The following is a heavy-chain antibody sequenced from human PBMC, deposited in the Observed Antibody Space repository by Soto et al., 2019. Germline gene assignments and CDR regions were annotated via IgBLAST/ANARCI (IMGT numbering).Heavy chain of an antibody. Sequence: GGSLRLSCAASGFTFSNHWMSWVRQAPGKGLEWVANIKEDESEKYYVASVKGRFTISRDNGQNSLYLQNNSPRVKGKAIYYCGRGYYHEKSGDRAYDYWGPGTLVTASP. CDR2: IKEDESEK. CDR1: GFTFSNHW. V-gene: IGHV3-7*01. D-gene: IGHD2-21*01. CDR3: GRGYYHEKSGDRAYDY. J-gene: IGHJ4*02.